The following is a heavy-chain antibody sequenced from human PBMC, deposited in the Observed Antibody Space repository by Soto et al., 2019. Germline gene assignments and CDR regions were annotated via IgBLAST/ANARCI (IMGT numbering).Heavy chain of an antibody. CDR3: ARDQIWRYYYDSSGYYSFDY. J-gene: IGHJ4*02. V-gene: IGHV1-18*01. Sequence: SVKVSCKASGYTFTSYGISWVRQAPGQGLEWMGWISAYNGNTNYAQKLQGRVTMTTDTSTSTAYMELRSLRSDDTAVYYCARDQIWRYYYDSSGYYSFDYWGQGGLVTVSS. CDR1: GYTFTSYG. CDR2: ISAYNGNT. D-gene: IGHD3-22*01.